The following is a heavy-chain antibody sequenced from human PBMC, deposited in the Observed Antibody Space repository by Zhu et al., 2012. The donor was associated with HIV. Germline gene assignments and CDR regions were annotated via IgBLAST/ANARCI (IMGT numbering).Heavy chain of an antibody. D-gene: IGHD2-15*01. J-gene: IGHJ4*02. CDR3: ARVVVIAAPHFDY. V-gene: IGHV4-59*01. CDR2: IYYSGST. CDR1: GGSISNYY. Sequence: QVQLLESGSGLVKPSETLSLTCTVSGGSISNYYWSWIRQPPGKGLEWIGYIYYSGSTSYNPSLKSRVTISLDTSKNQFSLKLRFVTAADTAVYYCARVVVIAAPHFDYWGQGTLVTVSS.